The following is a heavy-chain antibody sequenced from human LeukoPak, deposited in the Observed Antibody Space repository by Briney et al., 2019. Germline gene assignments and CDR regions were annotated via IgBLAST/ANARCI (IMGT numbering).Heavy chain of an antibody. V-gene: IGHV4-34*01. CDR1: GDSISNGGYY. CDR3: AERRGYSGYLFDY. CDR2: INHSGST. Sequence: SETLSLTCAVSGDSISNGGYYWSWIRQPPGKGLEWIGEINHSGSTNYNPSLKSRVTISVDTSKNQFSLKLSSVIAADTAVYYCAERRGYSGYLFDYWGQGTLVTVSS. J-gene: IGHJ4*02. D-gene: IGHD5-12*01.